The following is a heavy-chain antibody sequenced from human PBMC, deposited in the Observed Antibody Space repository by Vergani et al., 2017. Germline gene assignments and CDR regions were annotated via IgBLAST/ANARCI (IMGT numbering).Heavy chain of an antibody. CDR2: IYYSGST. CDR3: ARYLGGNKDY. CDR1: GGSISSYY. D-gene: IGHD4-23*01. V-gene: IGHV4-59*01. J-gene: IGHJ4*02. Sequence: QVQLQESGPGLVKPSQTLSLTCTVSGGSISSYYWSWIRQPPGKGLEWIGYIYYSGSTNYNPSLKSRVTISVDTSKNQFSLKLSSVTAADTAVYYCARYLGGNKDYWGQGTLVTVSS.